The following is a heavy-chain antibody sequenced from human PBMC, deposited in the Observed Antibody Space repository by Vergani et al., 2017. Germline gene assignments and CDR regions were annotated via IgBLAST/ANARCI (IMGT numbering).Heavy chain of an antibody. CDR2: IYYRGST. V-gene: IGHV4-59*01. D-gene: IGHD6-19*01. CDR3: ASGYSSGWLFDY. CDR1: VGSISSYY. J-gene: IGHJ4*02. Sequence: QVQLQESGPGLVKPSETLSLTCTGSVGSISSYYWSWIRQTPGKGLEWIGYIYYRGSTNYNPSLKSRVPISVDTSKNQFSLKLSSVTAADTAVYYCASGYSSGWLFDYWGQGTLVTVSS.